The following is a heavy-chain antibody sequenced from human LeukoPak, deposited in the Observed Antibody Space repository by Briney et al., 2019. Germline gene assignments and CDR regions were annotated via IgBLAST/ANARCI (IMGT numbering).Heavy chain of an antibody. Sequence: ASVKVSCKASGGTFSSYAISWVRQAPGQGLDWMGGNIPIFGTANYAQKFQGRVTIAADESTSTAYMELSSLRSEDTAVYYCARFGRRDGYNYFDYWGQGTLVTVSS. CDR2: NIPIFGTA. V-gene: IGHV1-69*13. CDR3: ARFGRRDGYNYFDY. D-gene: IGHD5-24*01. CDR1: GGTFSSYA. J-gene: IGHJ4*02.